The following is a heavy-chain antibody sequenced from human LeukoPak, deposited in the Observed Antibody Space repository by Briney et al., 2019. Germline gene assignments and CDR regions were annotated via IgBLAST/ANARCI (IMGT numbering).Heavy chain of an antibody. CDR3: ARKSDTAFDY. D-gene: IGHD5-18*01. V-gene: IGHV3-21*01. CDR1: GFTFSSYS. CDR2: ISSCSSYI. J-gene: IGHJ4*02. Sequence: GGSLRLSCAASGFTFSSYSMNWVRQAPGKGLEWVSSISSCSSYIYYADSVKGRFTISRDNAKNSLYLQMNSLRAEDTAVYYCARKSDTAFDYWGQGTLVTVSS.